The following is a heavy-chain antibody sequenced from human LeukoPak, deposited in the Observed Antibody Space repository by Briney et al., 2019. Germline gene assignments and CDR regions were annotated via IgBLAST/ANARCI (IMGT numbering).Heavy chain of an antibody. J-gene: IGHJ4*01. Sequence: NPSETLSLTCAVSGGSITRGSYYWTWIRQPAGKALEWIGHVFTSGNTNYNPSLKGRVTISIETSKSQFSLNLNSVTAADTAVYYCARGTGSLFYWGHGILVTVSS. V-gene: IGHV4-61*09. CDR2: VFTSGNT. D-gene: IGHD3-10*01. CDR3: ARGTGSLFY. CDR1: GGSITRGSYY.